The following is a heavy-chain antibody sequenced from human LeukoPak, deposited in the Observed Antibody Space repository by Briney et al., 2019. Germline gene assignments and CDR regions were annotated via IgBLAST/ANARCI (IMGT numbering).Heavy chain of an antibody. V-gene: IGHV3-23*01. Sequence: PGGSLRLSCAASGFTFSSYAMSWVRQAPGKGLEWVSAISGSGGSTYYADSVKGRFTISRDNAKNSVYLHMSSLRAEDTGVYYCATTLNIATPGHLWGQGALVTVSS. CDR1: GFTFSSYA. J-gene: IGHJ4*02. D-gene: IGHD6-13*01. CDR3: ATTLNIATPGHL. CDR2: ISGSGGST.